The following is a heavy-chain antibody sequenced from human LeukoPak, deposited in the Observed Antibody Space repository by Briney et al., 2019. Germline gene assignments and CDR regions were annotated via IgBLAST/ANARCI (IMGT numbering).Heavy chain of an antibody. V-gene: IGHV4-30-4*01. CDR2: IYYSGST. CDR3: ARDGSDYGDFYFDY. Sequence: SQTLSLTCTVSGGSISSGDYYWSWIRQPPGKGLEWIGYIYYSGSTYYNPSLKSRVTISVDTSKNQFSLKLSSVTAADTAVYYCARDGSDYGDFYFDYWGQGTLVTVSS. CDR1: GGSISSGDYY. J-gene: IGHJ4*02. D-gene: IGHD4-17*01.